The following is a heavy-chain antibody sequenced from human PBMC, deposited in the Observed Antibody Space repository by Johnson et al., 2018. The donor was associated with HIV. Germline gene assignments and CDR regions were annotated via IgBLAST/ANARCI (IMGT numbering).Heavy chain of an antibody. J-gene: IGHJ3*02. D-gene: IGHD2-8*01. Sequence: VQLVESGGGLVQPGGSLRLSCAASGFTFISYSMSWVRQAPGKGLAWVTVIYSGGSPYYADSVKGRFTISRDNSKHTLYLQMNSLRAEDTAVYYCARLGLTDAFDIWGQGAMVSVSA. CDR3: ARLGLTDAFDI. CDR1: GFTFISYS. CDR2: IYSGGSP. V-gene: IGHV3-66*01.